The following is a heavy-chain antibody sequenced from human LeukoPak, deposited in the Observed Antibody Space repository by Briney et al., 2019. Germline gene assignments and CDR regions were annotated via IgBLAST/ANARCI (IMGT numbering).Heavy chain of an antibody. CDR2: IYYSGST. V-gene: IGHV4-30-4*01. Sequence: SETLSLTCTVSGGSISSGDYYWSWIRQPPGKGLEWIGYIYYSGSTYYNPSLKSRVTISVDTSKNQFSLKLSSVTAADTAVYYCAREEYQLLSPYYYYGMDVWGQGTTVTVSS. D-gene: IGHD2-2*01. J-gene: IGHJ6*02. CDR1: GGSISSGDYY. CDR3: AREEYQLLSPYYYYGMDV.